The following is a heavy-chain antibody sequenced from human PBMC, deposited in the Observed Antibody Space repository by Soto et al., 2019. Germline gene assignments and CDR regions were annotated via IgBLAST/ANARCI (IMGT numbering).Heavy chain of an antibody. Sequence: QVQLVQSEAIMKKPGASVKVSCKASGYTFSKHGISWVRQAPGQGLEWKGWISGQNGDTKYAQKFQGRVTLTTDTSTRTVYMELRRLTSDDTAVYYCARDLEIIQGATGLFDFWGRGTLVTVSS. D-gene: IGHD2-15*01. CDR1: GYTFSKHG. CDR3: ARDLEIIQGATGLFDF. J-gene: IGHJ4*02. CDR2: ISGQNGDT. V-gene: IGHV1-18*01.